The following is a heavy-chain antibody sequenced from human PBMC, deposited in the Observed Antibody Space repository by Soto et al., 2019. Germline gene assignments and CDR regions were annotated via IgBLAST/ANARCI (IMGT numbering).Heavy chain of an antibody. CDR2: MYDSGSI. V-gene: IGHV4-59*01. CDR3: ARGWSSSWPY. D-gene: IGHD2-15*01. CDR1: GGSISGYF. Sequence: SETLSLTCIVYGGSISGYFWSWIRQPPGKGLEWIAFMYDSGSINYNPSLKSRVSISADTSKNQFSLKLDSVTAADTAVYYCARGWSSSWPYWGQGTLVTVSS. J-gene: IGHJ4*02.